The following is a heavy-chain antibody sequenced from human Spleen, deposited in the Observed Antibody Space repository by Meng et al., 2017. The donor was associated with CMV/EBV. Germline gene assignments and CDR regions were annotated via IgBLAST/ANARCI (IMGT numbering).Heavy chain of an antibody. D-gene: IGHD4-17*01. Sequence: QVPLQQWGAGLLKPSETLALTCAVYGGSFSGYYWSWIRQPPGKGLEWIGEINHSGSTNYNPSLKSRVTISVDTSKNQFSLKLSSVTAADTAVYYCATGTTGFISYWGQGTLVTVSS. V-gene: IGHV4-34*01. CDR1: GGSFSGYY. J-gene: IGHJ4*02. CDR3: ATGTTGFISY. CDR2: INHSGST.